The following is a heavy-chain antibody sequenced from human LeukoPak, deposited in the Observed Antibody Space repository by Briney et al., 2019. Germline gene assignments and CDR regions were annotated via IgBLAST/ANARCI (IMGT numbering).Heavy chain of an antibody. CDR2: ISGSGGST. D-gene: IGHD3-9*01. V-gene: IGHV3-23*01. Sequence: GGSLRLSCAASGFTFSSYAMSWVRQAPGKGLEWVSAISGSGGSTYYADSVKGRLTISRDNSKNTLYLQMNSLRAEDTAVYYCAKGTTYYDILTGRLDYWGQGTLVTVSS. J-gene: IGHJ4*02. CDR3: AKGTTYYDILTGRLDY. CDR1: GFTFSSYA.